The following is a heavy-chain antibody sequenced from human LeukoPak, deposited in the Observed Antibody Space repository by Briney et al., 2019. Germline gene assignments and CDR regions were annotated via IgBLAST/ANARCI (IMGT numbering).Heavy chain of an antibody. CDR3: ARVPYCSGGSCRDY. Sequence: ASVKVSCKASGYTFTGYYRHWVRQAPGHGLEGMGWINPNSGGTNYAQKFQGRVTMTRDTSISTAYMELSRLRSDDTAVYYCARVPYCSGGSCRDYWGQGTLVTVSS. V-gene: IGHV1-2*02. J-gene: IGHJ4*02. D-gene: IGHD2-15*01. CDR1: GYTFTGYY. CDR2: INPNSGGT.